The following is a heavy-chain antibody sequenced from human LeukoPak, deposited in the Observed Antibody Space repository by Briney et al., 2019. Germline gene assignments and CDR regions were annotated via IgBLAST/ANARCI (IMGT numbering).Heavy chain of an antibody. CDR1: GYTFTSYY. CDR2: INPSGGST. J-gene: IGHJ6*02. V-gene: IGHV1-46*01. D-gene: IGHD3-9*01. Sequence: ASVKVSCKASGYTFTSYYMHWVRQAPGQGLEWMGIINPSGGSTSYAQKFQGRVTMTRDTATSTVYMELSSLRSEDTAVYYCARDWRDYDILTGYGGYGMDVWGQGTTVTVSS. CDR3: ARDWRDYDILTGYGGYGMDV.